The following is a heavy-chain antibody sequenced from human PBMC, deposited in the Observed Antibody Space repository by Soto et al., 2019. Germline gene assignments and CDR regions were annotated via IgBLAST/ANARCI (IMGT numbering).Heavy chain of an antibody. Sequence: PGGSLRLSCAASGFTFSSFGMHWVRQAPGKGLEWVAFISYDAFNTHYADSVKGRFTISRDNSKNTVYLQMNSLRAEDTAVYYCAGGRNSGYYLFDYWGQGTLVTVSS. J-gene: IGHJ4*02. CDR3: AGGRNSGYYLFDY. V-gene: IGHV3-30*01. CDR2: ISYDAFNT. CDR1: GFTFSSFG. D-gene: IGHD3-22*01.